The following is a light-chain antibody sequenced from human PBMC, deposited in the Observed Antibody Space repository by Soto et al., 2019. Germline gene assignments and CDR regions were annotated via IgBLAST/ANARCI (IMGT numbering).Light chain of an antibody. CDR1: SSDVGGFNY. Sequence: QSALSQPASVSGSPGQSITISCTATSSDVGGFNYVSWVQQHPGKAPKLMIYEVSNRPSGVSNRFSGSKSGNTASLTISGLQAEDEADYYCSSYTSISTYVFGTGTKV. J-gene: IGLJ1*01. CDR3: SSYTSISTYV. V-gene: IGLV2-14*01. CDR2: EVS.